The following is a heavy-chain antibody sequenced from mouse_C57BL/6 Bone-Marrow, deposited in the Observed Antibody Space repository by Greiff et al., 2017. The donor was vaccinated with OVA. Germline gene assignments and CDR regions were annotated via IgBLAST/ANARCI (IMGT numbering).Heavy chain of an antibody. J-gene: IGHJ3*01. CDR3: ARRVYDYDDAY. Sequence: QVTLKESGPGILQSSQTLSLTCSFSGFSLSTSGMGVSWIRQPSGKGLEWLAHIYWDDDKRYNPSLKSRLTISKDTSRNQVFLKSTSVDTADTATYYCARRVYDYDDAYWGQGTLVTVAA. V-gene: IGHV8-12*01. D-gene: IGHD2-4*01. CDR1: GFSLSTSGMG. CDR2: IYWDDDK.